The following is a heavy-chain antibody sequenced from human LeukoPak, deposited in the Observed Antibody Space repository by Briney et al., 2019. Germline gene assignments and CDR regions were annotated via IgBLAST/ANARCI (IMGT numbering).Heavy chain of an antibody. CDR2: IWYDGSNK. V-gene: IGHV3-33*06. J-gene: IGHJ4*02. D-gene: IGHD6-19*01. CDR3: AKDPGGWYDY. Sequence: GRSLRLSCAASGFTFSSYGMHWVRQAPGKGLEWVAVIWYDGSNKYYADSVKGRFTISRDNSKNTLYLQMNSLRAEETAVYYCAKDPGGWYDYWGQGTLVTVSS. CDR1: GFTFSSYG.